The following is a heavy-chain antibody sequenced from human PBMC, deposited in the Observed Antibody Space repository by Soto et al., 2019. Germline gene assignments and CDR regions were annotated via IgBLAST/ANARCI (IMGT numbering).Heavy chain of an antibody. J-gene: IGHJ4*02. Sequence: PGGSLRLSCAASGFTFSNAWMNWVRQAPGKGLEWVGRIKSKTDGGTTDYAAPVKGRFTISRDDSKNTLYLQMNSLKTEDTAVYYCTTFPPLGMIVPLVQWSMGERDDYWGQGTLVTVSS. CDR1: GFTFSNAW. V-gene: IGHV3-15*07. CDR2: IKSKTDGGTT. CDR3: TTFPPLGMIVPLVQWSMGERDDY. D-gene: IGHD3-22*01.